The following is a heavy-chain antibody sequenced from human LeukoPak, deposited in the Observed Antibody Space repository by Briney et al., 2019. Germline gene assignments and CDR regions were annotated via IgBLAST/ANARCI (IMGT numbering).Heavy chain of an antibody. D-gene: IGHD1-26*01. CDR3: ARDWDSGSYSPTIDY. J-gene: IGHJ4*02. V-gene: IGHV3-33*08. CDR1: GFTFSSYA. CDR2: IWYDGSNK. Sequence: GGSLRLSCAASGFTFSSYAMSWVRQAPGKGLEWVAVIWYDGSNKYYADSVKGRFTISRDNSKNTLYLQMNSLRAEDTAVYYCARDWDSGSYSPTIDYWGQGTLVTVSS.